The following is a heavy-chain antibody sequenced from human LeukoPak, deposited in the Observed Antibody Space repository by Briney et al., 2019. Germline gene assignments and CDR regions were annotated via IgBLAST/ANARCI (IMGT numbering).Heavy chain of an antibody. CDR2: IYYSGST. J-gene: IGHJ3*02. CDR3: ARERSCSSTSCYVVDI. V-gene: IGHV4-61*01. D-gene: IGHD2-2*01. Sequence: SETLSLTCTVSGGSVSSGSYYWSWIRQPPGTGLEWIGYIYYSGSTNYNPSLKSRVTISVDTSKNQFSLKLSSVTAADTAVYYCARERSCSSTSCYVVDIWGQGTMVTVSS. CDR1: GGSVSSGSYY.